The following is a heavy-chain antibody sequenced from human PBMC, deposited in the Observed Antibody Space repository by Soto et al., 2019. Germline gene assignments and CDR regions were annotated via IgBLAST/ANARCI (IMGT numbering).Heavy chain of an antibody. J-gene: IGHJ1*01. CDR2: ISYDGSDK. V-gene: IGHV3-30*03. D-gene: IGHD6-13*01. CDR1: GFTFSSYG. CDR3: ARGSIAAARPQYFQH. Sequence: PGGSLRLSCAASGFTFSSYGMHWVRQAPGKGLEWVAVISYDGSDKYYADSVKGRFTISRDNSKNTLYLQMNSLRAEDTAVYYCARGSIAAARPQYFQHWGQGTLVTVSS.